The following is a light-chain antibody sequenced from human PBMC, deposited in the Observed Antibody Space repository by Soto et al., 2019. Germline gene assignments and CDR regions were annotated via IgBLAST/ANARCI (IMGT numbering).Light chain of an antibody. J-gene: IGLJ1*01. CDR3: SSFTSSLTYV. Sequence: LTQPASVSGSPGQSITISCTGTSSDVGGHNSVSWYRQDPGKAPKLMIYDVSNRPSGVSDRFSGSKSGNTASLTISGLQIADAADYYCSSFTSSLTYVFGTGNKGTVL. V-gene: IGLV2-14*01. CDR1: SSDVGGHNS. CDR2: DVS.